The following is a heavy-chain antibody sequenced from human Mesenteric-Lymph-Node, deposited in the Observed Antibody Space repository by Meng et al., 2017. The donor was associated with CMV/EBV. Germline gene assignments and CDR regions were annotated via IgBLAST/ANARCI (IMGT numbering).Heavy chain of an antibody. J-gene: IGHJ5*02. V-gene: IGHV3-23*01. CDR2: ISGSGGST. CDR3: AKGLAVVVSAQDWFDP. Sequence: GESLKISCAASGFTSNNYAMNWVRQAPGKGLEWVSSISGSGGSTYYADSVKGRFTISRDNSKNTLYLQMSSLRAEDTAVYYCAKGLAVVVSAQDWFDPWGQGTLVTVSS. CDR1: GFTSNNYA. D-gene: IGHD2-2*01.